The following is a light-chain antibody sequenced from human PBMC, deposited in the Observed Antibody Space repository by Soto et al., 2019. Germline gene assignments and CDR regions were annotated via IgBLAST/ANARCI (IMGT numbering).Light chain of an antibody. CDR1: TSNIGTNT. CDR2: SND. V-gene: IGLV1-44*01. Sequence: QSVLTQSPSASGTPGQRVSISCSGSTSNIGTNTVSWYQHVPGTAPKLLIYSNDQRASAVPGRVSGSESGASASLAISGLLSEDEAAYYCATWDDSLNVVFGGGTKVTVL. CDR3: ATWDDSLNVV. J-gene: IGLJ2*01.